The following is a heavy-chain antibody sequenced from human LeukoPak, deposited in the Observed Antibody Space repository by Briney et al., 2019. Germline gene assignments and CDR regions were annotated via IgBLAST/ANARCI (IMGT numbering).Heavy chain of an antibody. D-gene: IGHD3-10*01. J-gene: IGHJ4*02. CDR2: ISGSGGRT. V-gene: IGHV3-23*01. CDR3: AKDREAMVRGGYLDF. Sequence: GGSLRLSCAASGFTFSSYGMNWVRQAPGKGLEWVSGISGSGGRTYYADSVKGRFTIFRDNSKNTLYLQMNTLRAEDTAVYYCAKDREAMVRGGYLDFWGQGTLVTVSS. CDR1: GFTFSSYG.